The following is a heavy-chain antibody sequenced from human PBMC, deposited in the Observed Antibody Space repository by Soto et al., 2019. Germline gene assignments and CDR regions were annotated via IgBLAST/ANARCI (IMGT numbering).Heavy chain of an antibody. CDR2: INHSGST. CDR3: ARALDRGAAAGSCMDV. CDR1: GGSFSGYY. Sequence: SETLSLTCAVYGGSFSGYYWSWIRQPPGKGLEWIGEINHSGSTNYNPSLKSRVTISVDTSKNQFSLKLSSVTAADTAVYYCARALDRGAAAGSCMDVWGQGTKVTVYS. D-gene: IGHD6-13*01. V-gene: IGHV4-34*01. J-gene: IGHJ6*02.